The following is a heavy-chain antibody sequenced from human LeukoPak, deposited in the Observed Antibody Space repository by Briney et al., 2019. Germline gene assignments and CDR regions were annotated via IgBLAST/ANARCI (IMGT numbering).Heavy chain of an antibody. CDR2: IYENGRT. V-gene: IGHV4-59*01. CDR3: ARDWELGH. D-gene: IGHD1-26*01. J-gene: IGHJ4*02. Sequence: SETLSLTCTVSGGSIGNFFWSWIRQSPGEGLEWIGFIYENGRTSYNPSLKSRVTISVDMSKNQFSLRLTSMTAADTAVYYCARDWELGHWGRGVLVTVTS. CDR1: GGSIGNFF.